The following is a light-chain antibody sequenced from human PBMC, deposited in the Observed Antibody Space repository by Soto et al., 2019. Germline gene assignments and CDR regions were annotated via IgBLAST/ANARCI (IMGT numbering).Light chain of an antibody. Sequence: EIVLTQSPGTLSLSPGERATLSCRASQSVSSSYLAWYQQKPGQAPRLLIYGASSRATGIPDRFSGSGSGPDFTLTISRLETEDFAVYSSHLYGSSPLYTFGQGTKLEIK. J-gene: IGKJ2*01. CDR2: GAS. V-gene: IGKV3-20*01. CDR3: HLYGSSPLYT. CDR1: QSVSSSY.